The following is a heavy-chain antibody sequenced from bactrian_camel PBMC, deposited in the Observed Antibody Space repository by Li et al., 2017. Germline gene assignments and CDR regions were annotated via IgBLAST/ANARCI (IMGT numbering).Heavy chain of an antibody. CDR3: ATLLHSSGS. J-gene: IGHJ4*01. Sequence: DVQLVESGGALVQPGGSLRLSCAASGFSVSSYWMSWVHQAPGKGLEWVAGINQGASISGVADSVKGRFTVSRDDAKNILYLQLNSAKSEDTALYYCATLLHSSGSWGQGTQVTVS. CDR1: GFSVSSYW. D-gene: IGHD2*01. CDR2: INQGASIS. V-gene: IGHV3S42*01.